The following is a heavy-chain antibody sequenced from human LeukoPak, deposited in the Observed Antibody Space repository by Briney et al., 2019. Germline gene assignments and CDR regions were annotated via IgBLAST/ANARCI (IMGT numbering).Heavy chain of an antibody. D-gene: IGHD3-3*01. V-gene: IGHV3-48*02. CDR1: GFTFSTYS. Sequence: GGSLRLSCAASGFTFSTYSMNWVHQAPGNGLEWVPYISGTSSLIYYADSVKGRFTISRDNAKNPLYLQMNSLRDEDTAVYYCVRDQFFSFDYWGQGTLVTVSS. CDR2: ISGTSSLI. CDR3: VRDQFFSFDY. J-gene: IGHJ4*02.